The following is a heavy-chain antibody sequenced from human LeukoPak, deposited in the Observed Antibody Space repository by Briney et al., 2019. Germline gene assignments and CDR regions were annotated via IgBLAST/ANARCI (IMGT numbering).Heavy chain of an antibody. CDR3: AKDKAFLAGYFDY. Sequence: PGGFLRLSCAASGFTFSTYGMHWVRQAPGKGLEWVALIVYDGNDKYYADSVRGRFTISRDNSKNTLYLQMNSLRAEDTAVYYCAKDKAFLAGYFDYWGQGSLVTVSS. V-gene: IGHV3-30*02. CDR2: IVYDGNDK. J-gene: IGHJ4*02. CDR1: GFTFSTYG.